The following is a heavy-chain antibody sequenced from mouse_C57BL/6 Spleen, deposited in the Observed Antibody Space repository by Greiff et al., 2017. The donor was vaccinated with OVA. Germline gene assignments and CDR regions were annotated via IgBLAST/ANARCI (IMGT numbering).Heavy chain of an antibody. CDR2: ISYDGSN. J-gene: IGHJ2*01. Sequence: EVQLQESGPGLVKPSQSLSLTCSVTGYSITSGYYWNWIRQFPGNKLEWMGYISYDGSNNYNPSLKNRISITRDTSKNQFFLTLHSVTTEDTATSSCASARHYDSFDPWGQGTTLTVSS. V-gene: IGHV3-6*01. D-gene: IGHD2-4*01. CDR1: GYSITSGYY. CDR3: ASARHYDSFDP.